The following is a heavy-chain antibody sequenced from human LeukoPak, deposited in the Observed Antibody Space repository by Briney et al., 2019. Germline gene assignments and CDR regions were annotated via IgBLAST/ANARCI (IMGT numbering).Heavy chain of an antibody. Sequence: GGSLRLSCAASGFTFSSYAMSWVRQAPGKGLEWVSAISGSGGSTYYADSVKGRFTISRDNSKNTLYLKMNSLRAEDTAVYYCAKDDYDSSGPNYFDYWGQGTLVTVSS. CDR1: GFTFSSYA. J-gene: IGHJ4*02. CDR2: ISGSGGST. D-gene: IGHD3-22*01. V-gene: IGHV3-23*01. CDR3: AKDDYDSSGPNYFDY.